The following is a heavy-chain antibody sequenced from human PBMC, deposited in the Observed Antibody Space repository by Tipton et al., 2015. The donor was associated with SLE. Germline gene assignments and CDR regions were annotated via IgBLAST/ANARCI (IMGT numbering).Heavy chain of an antibody. CDR3: ARDYFGDYLDAFDI. CDR1: GGSLTSGAYY. CDR2: VYSSGRT. J-gene: IGHJ3*02. V-gene: IGHV4-61*02. Sequence: TLSLTCTVSGGSLTSGAYYWTWIRQPAGKGLEWIGRVYSSGRTNYNPSLKSRVTVSMDTSNDQFSLRVSSMTAADTAVYFCARDYFGDYLDAFDIWGQGTMVTVSS. D-gene: IGHD4-17*01.